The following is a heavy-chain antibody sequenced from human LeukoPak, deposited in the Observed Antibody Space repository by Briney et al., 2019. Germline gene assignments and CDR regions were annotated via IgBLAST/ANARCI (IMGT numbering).Heavy chain of an antibody. D-gene: IGHD4-11*01. CDR1: GFTVSSYW. Sequence: GASLRLSCAASGFTVSSYWMHWVRQAPGKGLVWVSRINSDGSSTSYADSVKGRFTISRDNAKNTLYLQMNSLRAEDTAVYYCARGEDYTKFDYWGQGTLVTVSS. V-gene: IGHV3-74*01. CDR3: ARGEDYTKFDY. CDR2: INSDGSST. J-gene: IGHJ4*02.